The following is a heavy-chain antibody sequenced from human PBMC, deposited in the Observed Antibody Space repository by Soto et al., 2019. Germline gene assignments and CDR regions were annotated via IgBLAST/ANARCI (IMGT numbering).Heavy chain of an antibody. V-gene: IGHV3-23*01. Sequence: GGSLRLSCAASGFTFSSYAMSWVRQAPGKGLEWVSAISGSGGSTYYADSVKGRFTISRDNSKNTLYLQMNSLRAEDTAVYYCAKLPGVGSYPGRDYWGQGTLVTVSS. J-gene: IGHJ4*02. CDR3: AKLPGVGSYPGRDY. CDR1: GFTFSSYA. D-gene: IGHD1-26*01. CDR2: ISGSGGST.